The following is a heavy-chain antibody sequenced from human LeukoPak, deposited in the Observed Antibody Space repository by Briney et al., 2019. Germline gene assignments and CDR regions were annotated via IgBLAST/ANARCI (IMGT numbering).Heavy chain of an antibody. V-gene: IGHV5-51*01. CDR3: ARPPTTVTTGYSY. Sequence: NHGESLKISCKGSGYSFTSYWIAWVRQMPGKGLEWMGIIYPGDSDTRYSPSFQGQVTISADKSISTAYLQWSSLKASDTAMYYCARPPTTVTTGYSYWGQGTLVTVSS. CDR2: IYPGDSDT. J-gene: IGHJ4*02. CDR1: GYSFTSYW. D-gene: IGHD4-17*01.